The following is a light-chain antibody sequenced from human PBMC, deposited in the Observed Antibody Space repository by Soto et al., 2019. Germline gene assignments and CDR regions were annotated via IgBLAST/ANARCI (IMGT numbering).Light chain of an antibody. J-gene: IGLJ2*01. CDR3: SSYAGSNNLVV. V-gene: IGLV2-8*01. Sequence: QSALTQPHSASGSPGQSVTISCTGTSSDVGGYNYVSWYQQHPGKAPKLMIYEVSKLPSGVPDRFSGSKSGNTASLTVSGVQAEYEADYYCSSYAGSNNLVVFGGGTKLTVL. CDR2: EVS. CDR1: SSDVGGYNY.